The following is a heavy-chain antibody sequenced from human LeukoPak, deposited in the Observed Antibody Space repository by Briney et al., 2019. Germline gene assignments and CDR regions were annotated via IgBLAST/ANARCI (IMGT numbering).Heavy chain of an antibody. D-gene: IGHD3-22*01. CDR3: ARGSAYYYDSSGYSKHDY. CDR2: IYTSGST. Sequence: SETLSLTCTVSGGSISSYYWSWIRQPAGRGLEWIGRIYTSGSTNYNPSLKSRVTMSVDTSKNQFSLKLSSVTAADTAVYYCARGSAYYYDSSGYSKHDYWGQGTLVTVSS. V-gene: IGHV4-4*07. J-gene: IGHJ4*02. CDR1: GGSISSYY.